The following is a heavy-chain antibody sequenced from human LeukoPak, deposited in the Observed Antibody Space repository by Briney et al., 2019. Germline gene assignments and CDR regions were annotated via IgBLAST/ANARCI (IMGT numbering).Heavy chain of an antibody. CDR1: GGSISSYY. CDR3: ARERRYQLLLYYYYYMDV. J-gene: IGHJ6*03. V-gene: IGHV4-4*07. CDR2: IYTSGST. Sequence: SETLSLTCTASGGSISSYYWSWIRQPAGKGLEWIGRIYTSGSTNYNPSLKSRVTMSVDTSKNQFSLKLSSVTAADTAVYYCARERRYQLLLYYYYYMDVWGKGTTVTISS. D-gene: IGHD2-2*01.